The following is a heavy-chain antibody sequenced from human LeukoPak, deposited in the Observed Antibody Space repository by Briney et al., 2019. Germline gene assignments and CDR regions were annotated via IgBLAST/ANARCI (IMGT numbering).Heavy chain of an antibody. V-gene: IGHV3-66*01. CDR2: IYSGGTT. Sequence: GGSLRLSCAASGFTVGSSYMSWVRQAPGKGPEWVSIIYSGGTTYYADSVKGRFTISRDNSKNTLYLQMNSLKGDDTAVYYCARGQGGYGNFDYWGQGTLVTVSS. J-gene: IGHJ4*02. CDR3: ARGQGGYGNFDY. D-gene: IGHD5-12*01. CDR1: GFTVGSSY.